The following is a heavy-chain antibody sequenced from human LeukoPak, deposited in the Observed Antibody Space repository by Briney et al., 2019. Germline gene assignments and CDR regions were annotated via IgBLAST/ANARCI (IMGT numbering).Heavy chain of an antibody. CDR2: IRSKTNNYAT. Sequence: GGSLSLSCAASGFSFSGSAIHWVRQASGKGLEWIGRIRSKTNNYATVYVESVKGRFTISRDDAKNTAFLQMNSLKIEDTAVYYCWSTGTSTTDYWGQGTLVTVSS. CDR3: WSTGTSTTDY. V-gene: IGHV3-73*01. CDR1: GFSFSGSA. J-gene: IGHJ4*02. D-gene: IGHD1-7*01.